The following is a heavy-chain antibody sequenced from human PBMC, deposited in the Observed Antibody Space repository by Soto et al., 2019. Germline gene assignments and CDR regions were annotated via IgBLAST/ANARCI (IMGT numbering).Heavy chain of an antibody. J-gene: IGHJ4*02. D-gene: IGHD3-9*01. CDR1: GGSFSGYY. CDR2: INHSGST. Sequence: SETLSLTCAVYGGSFSGYYWSWIRQPPGKGLEWIGEINHSGSTNYNPSLKSRVTISVDTSKNQFSLKLSSVTAAGTAVYYCARGNPSTYDILTGPKYYFDYWGQGTLVTVSS. CDR3: ARGNPSTYDILTGPKYYFDY. V-gene: IGHV4-34*01.